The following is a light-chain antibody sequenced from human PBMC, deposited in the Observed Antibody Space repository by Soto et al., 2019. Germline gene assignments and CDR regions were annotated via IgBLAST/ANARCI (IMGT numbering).Light chain of an antibody. CDR3: SSYAGSNNFPYV. CDR1: SSDVGGSNY. V-gene: IGLV2-8*01. J-gene: IGLJ1*01. Sequence: QPALTQPPSASGSPGQSVTISCTGTSSDVGGSNYVSWYQQHPGKAPKLMIYEVSKRPSGVPDRFSGSKSGNTASLTVSGLQAEDEADYYCSSYAGSNNFPYVFGSGTKVTVL. CDR2: EVS.